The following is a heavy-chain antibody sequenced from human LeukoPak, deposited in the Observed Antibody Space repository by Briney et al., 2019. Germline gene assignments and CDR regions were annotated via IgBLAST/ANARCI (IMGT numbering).Heavy chain of an antibody. J-gene: IGHJ4*02. CDR3: ARDYDSSGYYWS. V-gene: IGHV4-59*01. D-gene: IGHD3-22*01. CDR1: GGSISTYY. Sequence: SETLSLTCTVSGGSISTYYWSWILQPPGKGLEWIGYVYYSGITSYNPSLKSRVTISVDTSKNQFSLNVSSVTAADTAVYYCARDYDSSGYYWSWGQGALVTVSS. CDR2: VYYSGIT.